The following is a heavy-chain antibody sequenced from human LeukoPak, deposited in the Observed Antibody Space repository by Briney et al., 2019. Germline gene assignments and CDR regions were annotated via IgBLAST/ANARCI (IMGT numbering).Heavy chain of an antibody. Sequence: PGGSLRLSCAASGFTFSNAWMSWVRQAPGKGMEWVGRIKSKTDGGTTDYAAPVKAIFTISRDDSKNTLYLQMNSLKTEDTAVYYCTTSTREDFDYWGQGTLVTVSS. J-gene: IGHJ4*02. V-gene: IGHV3-15*01. CDR1: GFTFSNAW. CDR2: IKSKTDGGTT. CDR3: TTSTREDFDY.